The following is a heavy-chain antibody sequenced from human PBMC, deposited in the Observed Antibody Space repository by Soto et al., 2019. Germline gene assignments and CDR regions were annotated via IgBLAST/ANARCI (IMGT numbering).Heavy chain of an antibody. J-gene: IGHJ4*02. CDR1: GFTFSSYA. V-gene: IGHV3-23*01. CDR3: AKMSLREVRPTVTNDY. D-gene: IGHD4-17*01. Sequence: QAGGSLRLSCAASGFTFSSYAMGWVRQAPGKGLEWVSAISGSGGSTYYADSVKGRFTISRDNSKNTLYLQMNSLRAEDTAVYYCAKMSLREVRPTVTNDYWGQGTLVTVSS. CDR2: ISGSGGST.